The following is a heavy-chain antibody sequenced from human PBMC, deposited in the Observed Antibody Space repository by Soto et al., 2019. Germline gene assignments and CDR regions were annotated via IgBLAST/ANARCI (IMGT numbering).Heavy chain of an antibody. CDR2: IYDGDSS. J-gene: IGHJ5*02. CDR1: GGSISGFY. CDR3: ARAYYDTDGYRIDP. D-gene: IGHD3-22*01. Sequence: QVQLQESGPGLVKPSETLSLTCTVSGGSISGFYWSWIRQSPGKGLEWIGYIYDGDSSNYNPSLDRRGTISVDTAKNQVYLRTSSVTAADTAIYDCARAYYDTDGYRIDPWGQGTLVTVSS. V-gene: IGHV4-59*01.